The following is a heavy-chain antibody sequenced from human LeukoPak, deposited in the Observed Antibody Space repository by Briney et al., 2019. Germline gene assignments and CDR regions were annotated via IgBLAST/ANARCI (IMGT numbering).Heavy chain of an antibody. J-gene: IGHJ6*02. CDR2: IKHDGSEQ. V-gene: IGHV3-7*01. D-gene: IGHD1-1*01. CDR1: GFIFTSNR. Sequence: GGSLRLSCAASGFIFTSNRMNWVRQAPGKGLEWVANIKHDGSEQIYVDSVKGRFTISRDNSKNTLYLQMNSLRAEDTAVYYCAKDTTPQGDYYYYGMDVWGQGTTVTVSS. CDR3: AKDTTPQGDYYYYGMDV.